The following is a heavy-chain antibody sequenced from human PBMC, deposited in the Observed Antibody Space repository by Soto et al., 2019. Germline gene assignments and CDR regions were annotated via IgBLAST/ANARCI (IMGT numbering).Heavy chain of an antibody. CDR3: ARLAYSGYLHT. Sequence: PSETLSLTCDVSGDPISTSSYYWGWIRQPPGKGWEGIASIYYSGATYYNPSLQSRVTISVDTSNNRLSLTLSSLTAADTAVYFCARLAYSGYLHTWGQGSLVTVSS. V-gene: IGHV4-39*02. CDR1: GDPISTSSYY. J-gene: IGHJ1*01. CDR2: IYYSGAT. D-gene: IGHD1-26*01.